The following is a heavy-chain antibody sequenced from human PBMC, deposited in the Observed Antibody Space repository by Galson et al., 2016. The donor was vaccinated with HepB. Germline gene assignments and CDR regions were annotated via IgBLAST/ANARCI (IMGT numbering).Heavy chain of an antibody. CDR1: GFTFSSYG. D-gene: IGHD4-17*01. V-gene: IGHV3-30*18. J-gene: IGHJ4*02. CDR3: AKSGRYYGVDHFDY. Sequence: LRLSCAASGFTFSSYGMHWVRQAPGKGLEWVAIISYDGSNKYYADSVKGRFTISRDNSKNTLYLQMNSLRAEDTAVYYCAKSGRYYGVDHFDYWGQGTLVTVSS. CDR2: ISYDGSNK.